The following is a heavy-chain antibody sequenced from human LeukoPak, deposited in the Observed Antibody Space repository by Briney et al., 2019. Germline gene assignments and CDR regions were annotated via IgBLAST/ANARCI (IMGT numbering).Heavy chain of an antibody. Sequence: GGSLRLSCAASGFTFSSYGMHWVRQAPGKGLGWVAVISYDGSNKYYADSVKGRFIISRDNSKNTLYLQMNSLRAEDTAVYYCARYSYGPPYYYGMDVWGKGTTVTVSS. J-gene: IGHJ6*04. D-gene: IGHD5-18*01. V-gene: IGHV3-30*03. CDR2: ISYDGSNK. CDR1: GFTFSSYG. CDR3: ARYSYGPPYYYGMDV.